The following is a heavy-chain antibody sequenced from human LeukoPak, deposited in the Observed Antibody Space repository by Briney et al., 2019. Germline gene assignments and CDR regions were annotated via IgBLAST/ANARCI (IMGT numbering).Heavy chain of an antibody. V-gene: IGHV3-23*01. Sequence: PGGSLRLSCAASGFTFSSYAMSWVRQAPGKGLEWVSAISGSGGSTYYADSVKGRFTISRDNSKNTLYLQMNSLRAEDTAVYYCAKTARGGVEWLSPFFDYWGQGTLVTVSS. CDR1: GFTFSSYA. J-gene: IGHJ4*02. CDR3: AKTARGGVEWLSPFFDY. D-gene: IGHD3-3*01. CDR2: ISGSGGST.